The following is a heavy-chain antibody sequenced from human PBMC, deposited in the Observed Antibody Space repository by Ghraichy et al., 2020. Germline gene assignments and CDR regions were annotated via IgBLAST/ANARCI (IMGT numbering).Heavy chain of an antibody. Sequence: SCTVSGGSISSSSYYWGWIRQPPGKGLEWIGSIYYSGSTYYNPSLKSRVTISVDTSKNQFSLKLSSVTAADTAVYYCARHFSGNSEAFDIWGQGTMVTVSS. CDR1: GGSISSSSYY. CDR2: IYYSGST. CDR3: ARHFSGNSEAFDI. D-gene: IGHD4-23*01. V-gene: IGHV4-39*01. J-gene: IGHJ3*02.